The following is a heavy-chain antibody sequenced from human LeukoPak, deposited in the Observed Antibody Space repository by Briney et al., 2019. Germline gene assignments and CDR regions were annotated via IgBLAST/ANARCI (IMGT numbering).Heavy chain of an antibody. CDR3: ARAGGPITMVRGVIKNDY. CDR1: GYTFTGYY. CDR2: INPNSGGT. Sequence: GASVKVSCKASGYTFTGYYMHWVRQAPGQGLEWMGRINPNSGGTNYAQKFQGRVTMTRDTSISTAYMELSRLRSDDTAVYYCARAGGPITMVRGVIKNDYWGQGTLVTLSS. J-gene: IGHJ4*02. V-gene: IGHV1-2*06. D-gene: IGHD3-10*01.